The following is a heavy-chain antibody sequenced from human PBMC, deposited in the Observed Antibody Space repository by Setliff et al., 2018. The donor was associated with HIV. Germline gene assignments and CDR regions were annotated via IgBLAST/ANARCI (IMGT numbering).Heavy chain of an antibody. CDR1: GFTFTDYS. J-gene: IGHJ4*02. D-gene: IGHD2-2*01. CDR2: INAGTGNI. V-gene: IGHV1-3*01. CDR3: ARGYCSSTSCQYYLNY. Sequence: ASVKVSCKASGFTFTDYSIHWVRQAPGQRLEWMGWINAGTGNIRHSQRFQDRLTMTGDTSATTAYMELSSLRSEDTAAYYCARGYCSSTSCQYYLNYWGQGTLVTVSS.